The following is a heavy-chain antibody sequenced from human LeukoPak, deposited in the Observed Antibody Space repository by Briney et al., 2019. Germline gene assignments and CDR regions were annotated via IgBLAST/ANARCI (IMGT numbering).Heavy chain of an antibody. J-gene: IGHJ4*02. Sequence: ASVKVSCKVSGYTLTELSMHWVRQAPGKGLEWMGGFDPEDGETIYAQKFQGRVTMTEDTSTDTAYMELSSLRSEDTAVYYCATVRRTGGYFDYWGQGTLVTVSS. D-gene: IGHD1-14*01. V-gene: IGHV1-24*01. CDR1: GYTLTELS. CDR3: ATVRRTGGYFDY. CDR2: FDPEDGET.